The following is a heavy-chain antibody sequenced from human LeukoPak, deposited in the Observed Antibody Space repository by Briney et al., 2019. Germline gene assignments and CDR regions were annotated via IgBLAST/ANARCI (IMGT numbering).Heavy chain of an antibody. Sequence: GGSLRLSCAASGFTSSTYWMTWVRQAPGKGLEWVVNINQDGSEKYYVDSVKGRFTISRDNAKNSLYLQMNSLRAEDTAVYYCARGRDTFDFWGQGTMVTVSS. CDR1: GFTSSTYW. J-gene: IGHJ3*01. V-gene: IGHV3-7*01. CDR2: INQDGSEK. CDR3: ARGRDTFDF.